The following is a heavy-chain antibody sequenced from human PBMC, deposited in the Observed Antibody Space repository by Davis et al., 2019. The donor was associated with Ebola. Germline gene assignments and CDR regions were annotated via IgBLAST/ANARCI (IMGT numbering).Heavy chain of an antibody. D-gene: IGHD1-26*01. CDR3: ASPGPVGGSYLHY. V-gene: IGHV3-53*04. CDR2: IYSGGST. CDR1: GFTVSSNY. J-gene: IGHJ4*02. Sequence: GESLKISCAASGFTVSSNYMSWVRQAPGKGLEWVSVIYSGGSTYYADSVKGRFTISRHNSKNTLYLQMNSLRAEDTAVYYCASPGPVGGSYLHYWGQGTLVTVSS.